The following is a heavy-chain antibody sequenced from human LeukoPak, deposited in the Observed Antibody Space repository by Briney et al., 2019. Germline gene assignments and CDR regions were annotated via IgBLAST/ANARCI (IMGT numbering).Heavy chain of an antibody. CDR3: ARGALPMVTSGCGY. D-gene: IGHD5-18*01. CDR1: GGTFSSYA. V-gene: IGHV1-69*05. Sequence: SVKVSCKASGGTFSSYAISWVRQAPGQGLEWMGGIIPIFGTANYAQKFQGRVTITTDESTSTAYMELCSLRSEDTAVYYCARGALPMVTSGCGYWGQGTLVTVSS. CDR2: IIPIFGTA. J-gene: IGHJ4*02.